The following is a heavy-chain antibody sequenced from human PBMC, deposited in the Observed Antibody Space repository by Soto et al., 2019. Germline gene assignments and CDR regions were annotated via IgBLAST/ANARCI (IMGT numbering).Heavy chain of an antibody. CDR2: INSDGSSI. CDR1: GITLSNYW. J-gene: IGHJ5*02. D-gene: IGHD2-15*01. CDR3: VRRGYCGGGSCSALGDP. V-gene: IGHV3-74*01. Sequence: EVQLVESGGGLVQPGGSLRLSCAASGITLSNYWMHWVRQAPGKGLVWVSRINSDGSSISYADSVKGRFTISRDNAKNTVYLQMNSLGAEDTAMYYCVRRGYCGGGSCSALGDPWGQGTLVTVPS.